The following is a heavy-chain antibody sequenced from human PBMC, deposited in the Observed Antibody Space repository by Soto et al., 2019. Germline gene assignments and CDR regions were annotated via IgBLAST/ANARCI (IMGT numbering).Heavy chain of an antibody. CDR2: ISGSGGST. D-gene: IGHD6-19*01. CDR1: GFTFSSYA. J-gene: IGHJ4*02. CDR3: AKAQGSSGWSASGY. V-gene: IGHV3-23*01. Sequence: GGSLRLSCAASGFTFSSYAMSWVRQAPGKGLEWVSAISGSGGSTYYADSVKGRFTISRDNSKNTLYLQMNSLRAEDTAVYYCAKAQGSSGWSASGYWGQGTLVTVS.